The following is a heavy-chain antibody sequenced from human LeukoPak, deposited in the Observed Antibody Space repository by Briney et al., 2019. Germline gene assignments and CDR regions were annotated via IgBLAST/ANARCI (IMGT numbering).Heavy chain of an antibody. J-gene: IGHJ5*02. V-gene: IGHV1-2*02. CDR2: INPNSGGT. D-gene: IGHD6-13*01. CDR3: ARDSVAAPGLSFDP. CDR1: GYTFTGYY. Sequence: GASVKVSCKASGYTFTGYYMHWVRQAPGQGLEWMGWINPNSGGTNYAQKFQGRVTMTRDTSISTAYMELSRLTSDDTAIYYCARDSVAAPGLSFDPWGQGTLVTVSS.